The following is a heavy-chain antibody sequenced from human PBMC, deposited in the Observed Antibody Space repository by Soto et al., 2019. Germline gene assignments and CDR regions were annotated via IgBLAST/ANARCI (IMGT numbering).Heavy chain of an antibody. Sequence: QVQLVESGGGVVQSGRSLRLSCAASGFTFSTSGMHWIRQGPGKGVEWVAMISHDGGATYYVDSVKGRFTISRDTDKNTLHLQMDSLRPEDTATYYCAKDWGSSGWYNWFDPWGQGTLVTVSS. CDR2: ISHDGGAT. CDR3: AKDWGSSGWYNWFDP. J-gene: IGHJ5*02. CDR1: GFTFSTSG. D-gene: IGHD6-13*01. V-gene: IGHV3-30*18.